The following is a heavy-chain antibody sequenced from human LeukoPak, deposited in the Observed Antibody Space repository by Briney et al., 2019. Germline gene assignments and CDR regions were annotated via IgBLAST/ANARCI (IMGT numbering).Heavy chain of an antibody. CDR3: AKGSSGWYGIDY. J-gene: IGHJ4*02. CDR1: GFTFDDYA. V-gene: IGHV3-43D*03. Sequence: GGSLRLSCAASGFTFDDYAMHWVRQAPGKGLECVSLISWDGGSTYYADSVKGRFTISRDNSKNSLYLQMNSLRAEDTALYYCAKGSSGWYGIDYWGQGTLVTVSS. CDR2: ISWDGGST. D-gene: IGHD6-19*01.